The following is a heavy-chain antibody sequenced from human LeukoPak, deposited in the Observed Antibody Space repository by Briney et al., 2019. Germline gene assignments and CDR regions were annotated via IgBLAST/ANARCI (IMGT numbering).Heavy chain of an antibody. V-gene: IGHV1-2*02. D-gene: IGHD2-21*01. J-gene: IGHJ4*02. CDR1: GYTFTAQY. Sequence: ASVKVSCKASGYTFTAQYMHWVRQAPGQGLEWMGWVNPNNGDTKYAQSFLGRVTMTRDPSTTTAYMELSSLRSDDTAVYFCASYPRSIPTPPFDYWGQGTLVTVSS. CDR3: ASYPRSIPTPPFDY. CDR2: VNPNNGDT.